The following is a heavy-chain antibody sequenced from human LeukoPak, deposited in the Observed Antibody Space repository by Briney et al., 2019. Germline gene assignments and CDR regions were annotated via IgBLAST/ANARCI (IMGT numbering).Heavy chain of an antibody. CDR3: ARDPRVNYYDSSVFDY. V-gene: IGHV3-23*01. D-gene: IGHD3-22*01. Sequence: GGSLRLSCAASGFTFSSYAMSWVRQAPGKGLEWVSAISGSGGSTYYADSVKGRFTISRDNAKNTLYLQMNSLRAEDTAVYYCARDPRVNYYDSSVFDYWGQGTLVTVSS. CDR2: ISGSGGST. CDR1: GFTFSSYA. J-gene: IGHJ4*02.